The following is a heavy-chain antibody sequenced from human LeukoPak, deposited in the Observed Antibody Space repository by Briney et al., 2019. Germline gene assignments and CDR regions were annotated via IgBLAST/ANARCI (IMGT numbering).Heavy chain of an antibody. CDR2: LYSGGNT. Sequence: GGSLRLSCAASGFTVSSNYMSWVRQAPGKGLEWVSVLYSGGNTYYADSVKGRFTISRANSKNTLFLRMNSLRDEDTAVYYCARTLYGFYFDYWGQGTLVTVSS. J-gene: IGHJ4*02. CDR1: GFTVSSNY. V-gene: IGHV3-66*01. CDR3: ARTLYGFYFDY. D-gene: IGHD2/OR15-2a*01.